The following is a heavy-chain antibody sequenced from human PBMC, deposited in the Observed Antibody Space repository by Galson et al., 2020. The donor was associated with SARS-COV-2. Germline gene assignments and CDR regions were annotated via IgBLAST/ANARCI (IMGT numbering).Heavy chain of an antibody. CDR1: GLTFSNTE. J-gene: IGHJ5*01. D-gene: IGHD7-27*01. CDR3: ATGDVWFES. Sequence: GGSLRLSCAASGLTFSNTEMNWVRQAPGQGLEWLSYISMSGITIYYADSVKSRFTISRDNAENSLYLQMNSLRAEDTGIYYCATGDVWFESWGQGTLVTVSS. CDR2: ISMSGITI. V-gene: IGHV3-48*03.